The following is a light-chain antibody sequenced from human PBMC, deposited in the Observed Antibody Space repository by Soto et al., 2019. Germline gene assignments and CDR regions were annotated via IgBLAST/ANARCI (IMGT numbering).Light chain of an antibody. Sequence: EIVLTQSPATLSLSRGERSTLSCRASQSVNTYLAWYQQKPGQAPRLLISAASTRDTDIPDRFNGSGSGTDFALTISRLEPEDFALYYCHQYDAPPLTFGPGTKVDIK. J-gene: IGKJ3*01. CDR2: AAS. CDR3: HQYDAPPLT. CDR1: QSVNTY. V-gene: IGKV3-11*01.